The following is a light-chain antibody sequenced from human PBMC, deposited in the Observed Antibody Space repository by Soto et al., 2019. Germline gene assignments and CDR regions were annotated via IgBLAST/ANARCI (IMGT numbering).Light chain of an antibody. CDR2: SNN. CDR1: NSNIGSNT. CDR3: AAWDDSLNGYV. J-gene: IGLJ1*01. Sequence: VRTRPPSSSGTPGQRVTISCSGSNSNIGSNTVNWYQQLPGTAPKLLIYSNNQRPSGVPDRFSGSKSGTSASLAISGLQSEDEADYYCAAWDDSLNGYVFGTGTKVTVL. V-gene: IGLV1-44*01.